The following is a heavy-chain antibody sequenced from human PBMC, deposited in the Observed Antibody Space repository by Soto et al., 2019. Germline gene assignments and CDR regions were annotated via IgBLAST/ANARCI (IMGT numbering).Heavy chain of an antibody. D-gene: IGHD3-16*01. Sequence: SQTLSLTCAISGDSVSSNSATWNWIRQSPSRGLEWLGRTYYRSKWYYDYAISVKSRITINPDTSRNQFSLQLSSVIPEDTAVYYCGRAHLGTDRNIPEPFDPWGQGTLVTVSS. V-gene: IGHV6-1*01. J-gene: IGHJ5*02. CDR2: TYYRSKWYY. CDR3: GRAHLGTDRNIPEPFDP. CDR1: GDSVSSNSAT.